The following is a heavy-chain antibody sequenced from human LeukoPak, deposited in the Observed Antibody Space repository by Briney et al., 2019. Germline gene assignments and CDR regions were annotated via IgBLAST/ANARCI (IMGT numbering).Heavy chain of an antibody. J-gene: IGHJ4*02. CDR3: ARDVNAALVD. CDR2: TYYRSKWYN. D-gene: IGHD2-8*02. V-gene: IGHV6-1*01. Sequence: SQTPSLTRVIPRDCVSSNIAGWTSTRHSRSSGLEWQGRTYYRSKWYNGYAESVKSRVIINPDTSKNQYSLQLNSVTPEDTALYYCARDVNAALVDWGQGTLVTVSS. CDR1: RDCVSSNIAG.